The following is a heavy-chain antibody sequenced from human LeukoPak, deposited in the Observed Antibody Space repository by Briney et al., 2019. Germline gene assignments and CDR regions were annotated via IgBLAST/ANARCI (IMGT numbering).Heavy chain of an antibody. CDR1: GFTFTSYN. D-gene: IGHD2-21*01. CDR2: ISFSSSYI. Sequence: GGSLRLSCSASGFTFTSYNMNWARHAPGKGLEWVSSISFSSSYIYYAHSVKGLFTISRDNDKNSLYLQMNSLRAEDTAVYYCARDLFDYMDVWGKGTTVTVSS. CDR3: ARDLFDYMDV. V-gene: IGHV3-21*01. J-gene: IGHJ6*03.